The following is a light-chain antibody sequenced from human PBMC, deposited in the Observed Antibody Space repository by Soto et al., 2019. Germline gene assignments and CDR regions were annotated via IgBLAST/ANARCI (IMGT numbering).Light chain of an antibody. Sequence: QSALTQPASVSGSPGQWITISCTGTSSDVGGYNYVSWYQQHPGKAPKLMIYDVSNRPSGVSNRFSGSKSGNTASLTISGLQAEDEADYYCSSYTSSSTLDWVFGGGTKLTVL. V-gene: IGLV2-14*01. J-gene: IGLJ3*02. CDR3: SSYTSSSTLDWV. CDR1: SSDVGGYNY. CDR2: DVS.